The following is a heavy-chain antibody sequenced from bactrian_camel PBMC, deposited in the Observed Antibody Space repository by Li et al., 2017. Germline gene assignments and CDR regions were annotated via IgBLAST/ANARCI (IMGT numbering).Heavy chain of an antibody. Sequence: QLVESGGGLVQPGGSLRLSCAASGFTFSGYWLYWVRQTPAKGLEWVSGVASNGGSTEYADSIVGRFTISKDNAKNSIDLQMSSLKPEDTATYYCAARTIALCGGGDWSYWGQGTQVTVS. CDR3: AARTIALCGGGDWSY. CDR1: GFTFSGYW. CDR2: VASNGGST. J-gene: IGHJ4*01. V-gene: IGHV3S25*01. D-gene: IGHD8*01.